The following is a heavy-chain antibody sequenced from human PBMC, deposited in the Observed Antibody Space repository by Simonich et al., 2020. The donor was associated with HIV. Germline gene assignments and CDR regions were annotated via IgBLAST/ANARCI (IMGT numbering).Heavy chain of an antibody. D-gene: IGHD3-16*01. CDR2: ISYDGSNK. CDR1: GFTFSIYA. Sequence: QVQLVESGGGVVQPGRSLSLSCAASGFTFSIYAMHCVRQAPGKGQECVEVISYDGSNKYYADSVKGRFTISRDNSKNTLYLQMNSLRAEDTAVYYCASGGSISSVWADDYWGQGTLVTVSS. V-gene: IGHV3-30*07. CDR3: ASGGSISSVWADDY. J-gene: IGHJ4*02.